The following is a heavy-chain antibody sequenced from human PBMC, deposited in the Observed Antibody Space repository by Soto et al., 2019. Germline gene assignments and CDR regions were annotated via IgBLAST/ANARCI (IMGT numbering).Heavy chain of an antibody. CDR3: AKVQTSIWLGEPWNHFFAY. Sequence: GGSLRLSCAASGFTFSSYAMSWVRQAPGKGLEWVSAISGSGGSTYYADSAKGRFTISRDNSKNTLYLQMNSLRAEDTAVYYCAKVQTSIWLGEPWNHFFAYWGQGTLVTVSS. D-gene: IGHD3-10*01. CDR1: GFTFSSYA. V-gene: IGHV3-23*01. CDR2: ISGSGGST. J-gene: IGHJ4*02.